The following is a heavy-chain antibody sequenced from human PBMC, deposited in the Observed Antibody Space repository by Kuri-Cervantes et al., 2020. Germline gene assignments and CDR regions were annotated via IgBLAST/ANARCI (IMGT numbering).Heavy chain of an antibody. Sequence: GGSLRLSCAASGFTFSSYWMSWVRQAPGKGLEWVANIKQDGSEKYYVDSVKGRFTISRDNAKNSLYPQMNSLRAEDTAVYYCARAQRYCSSTSCYLVLGIVVKIYYFDYWGQGTLVTVSS. D-gene: IGHD2-2*01. CDR1: GFTFSSYW. CDR3: ARAQRYCSSTSCYLVLGIVVKIYYFDY. J-gene: IGHJ4*02. CDR2: IKQDGSEK. V-gene: IGHV3-7*01.